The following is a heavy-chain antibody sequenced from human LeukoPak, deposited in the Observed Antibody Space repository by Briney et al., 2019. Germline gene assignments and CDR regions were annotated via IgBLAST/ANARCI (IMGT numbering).Heavy chain of an antibody. CDR1: GGSFSGYY. CDR3: ARGYSNYVDY. J-gene: IGHJ4*02. D-gene: IGHD4-4*01. V-gene: IGHV4-34*01. Sequence: SETLSLTCAVYGGSFSGYYWSWIRQPPGKGLEWIGEINHSGSTNYNPSLKSRVTISVDTSKNQFSLKLSSVTAADTAVYYCARGYSNYVDYWGQGTQVTVSS. CDR2: INHSGST.